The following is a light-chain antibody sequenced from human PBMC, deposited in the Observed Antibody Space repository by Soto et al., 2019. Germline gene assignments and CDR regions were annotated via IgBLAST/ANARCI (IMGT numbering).Light chain of an antibody. CDR1: QSISSY. CDR3: QQSYSTPIT. V-gene: IGKV1-39*01. Sequence: DIQMTQSPSSLSASVVDRVTITCRASQSISSYLNWYQQKPGKAPKLLIYAASSLQSGVPSRFSGSGSGTDFTLTISSLQPEDFATYYCQQSYSTPITCGQGKRRAIK. J-gene: IGKJ5*01. CDR2: AAS.